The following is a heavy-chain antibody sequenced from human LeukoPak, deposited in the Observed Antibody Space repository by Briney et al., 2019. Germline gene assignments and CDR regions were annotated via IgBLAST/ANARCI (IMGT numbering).Heavy chain of an antibody. CDR1: GFTFSDYY. CDR3: ARESARIVVVPAANDAFDI. V-gene: IGHV3-11*04. Sequence: PGGSLRLSCAASGFTFSDYYMSWIRQAPGKGLEWVSYISSSGSIIYYADSVRGRFTISRDNAKNSLYLQMNSLRAEDTAVYYCARESARIVVVPAANDAFDIWGQGTMVTVSS. CDR2: ISSSGSII. D-gene: IGHD2-2*01. J-gene: IGHJ3*02.